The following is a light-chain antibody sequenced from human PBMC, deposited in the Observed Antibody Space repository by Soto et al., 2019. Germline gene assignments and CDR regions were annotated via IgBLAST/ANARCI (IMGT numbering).Light chain of an antibody. CDR1: SSDVGAYDS. CDR2: EVS. Sequence: QSALTQPPSASGSPGQSVTISCTGTSSDVGAYDSVSWYQQHPGKAPKLLIFEVSERPSGVPARFSGSKSGNTASLTVSGLQADDEADYYCSSRAGSTVVFGGGPKVTV. CDR3: SSRAGSTVV. V-gene: IGLV2-8*01. J-gene: IGLJ2*01.